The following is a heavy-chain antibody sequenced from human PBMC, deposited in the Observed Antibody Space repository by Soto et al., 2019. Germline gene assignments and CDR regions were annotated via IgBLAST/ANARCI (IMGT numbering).Heavy chain of an antibody. CDR2: IYYSGST. Sequence: QLQLQESGPGLVKPSETLSLTCTVAGGSISSSSYYWGWIRQHPGKGLEWIGSIYYSGSTYYNPCRMRRVTMFVATYKNKFSRKLSSVTAADTAVYYCARQAYSSGWYFDYWGQGTLVTVSS. V-gene: IGHV4-39*01. J-gene: IGHJ4*02. CDR3: ARQAYSSGWYFDY. CDR1: GGSISSSSYY. D-gene: IGHD6-19*01.